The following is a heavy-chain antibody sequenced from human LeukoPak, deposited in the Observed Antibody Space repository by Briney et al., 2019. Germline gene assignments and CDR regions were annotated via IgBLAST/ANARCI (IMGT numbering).Heavy chain of an antibody. D-gene: IGHD4-17*01. J-gene: IGHJ4*02. CDR2: IVGSGGIT. Sequence: PGGSLRLSCAASGFTFRSHGMSWVRQAPGKGLEWVSSIVGSGGITYHADSVKGRFTISRDNSNNTVYLQMNSVTAEDTATYYCAKDHSYGEPIHLDHWGQGTLVTVSS. V-gene: IGHV3-23*01. CDR3: AKDHSYGEPIHLDH. CDR1: GFTFRSHG.